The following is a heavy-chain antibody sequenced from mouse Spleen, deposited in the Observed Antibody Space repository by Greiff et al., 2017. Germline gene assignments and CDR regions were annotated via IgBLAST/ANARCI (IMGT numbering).Heavy chain of an antibody. D-gene: IGHD4-1*01. CDR3: ARDPGTGFAY. CDR2: ISDGGSYT. J-gene: IGHJ3*01. V-gene: IGHV5-4*01. Sequence: DVKLVESGGGLVKPGGSLKLSCAASGFTFSSYAMSWVRQTPEKRLEWVATISDGGSYTYYPDNVKGRFTISRDNAKNNLYLQMSHLKSEDTAMYYCARDPGTGFAYWGQGTLVTVSA. CDR1: GFTFSSYA.